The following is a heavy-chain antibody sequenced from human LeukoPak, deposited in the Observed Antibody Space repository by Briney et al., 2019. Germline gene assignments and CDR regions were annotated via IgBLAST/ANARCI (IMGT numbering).Heavy chain of an antibody. Sequence: GGSLRLSCAASGFTFSSYSMNWVRQAPGKGLECVAYIRSSSSPTYYADSVKGRFTISRDSAKNSLYLQMNGLRAEDTAVYYCARDPHALDFWGQGTLVTVSS. CDR2: IRSSSSPT. CDR1: GFTFSSYS. CDR3: ARDPHALDF. V-gene: IGHV3-48*01. J-gene: IGHJ4*02.